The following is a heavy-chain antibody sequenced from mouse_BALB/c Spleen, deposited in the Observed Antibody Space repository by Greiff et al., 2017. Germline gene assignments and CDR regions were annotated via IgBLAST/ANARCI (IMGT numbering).Heavy chain of an antibody. Sequence: EVMLVESGGGLVQPGGSRKLSCAASGFTFSSFGMHWVRQAPEKGLEWVAYISSGSSTIYYADTVKGRFTISRDNPKNTLFLQMTSLRAEDTAMYYCARGRDYSDYWGQGTSVTVSS. CDR1: GFTFSSFG. CDR2: ISSGSSTI. D-gene: IGHD1-1*01. V-gene: IGHV5-17*02. J-gene: IGHJ4*01. CDR3: ARGRDYSDY.